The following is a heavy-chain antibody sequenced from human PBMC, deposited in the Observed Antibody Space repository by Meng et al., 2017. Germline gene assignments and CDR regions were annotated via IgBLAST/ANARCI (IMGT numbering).Heavy chain of an antibody. J-gene: IGHJ4*02. CDR1: GYTFTSYG. CDR3: ARYSSGWYGDYFDY. Sequence: ASVKVSCKASGYTFTSYGISWVRQAPGQGLEWMGWISAYNGNTNYAQKLQGRVTMTTDTSTSTAYMELRSLRPDDTAVYYCARYSSGWYGDYFDYWGQGTLVTVSS. D-gene: IGHD6-19*01. CDR2: ISAYNGNT. V-gene: IGHV1-18*01.